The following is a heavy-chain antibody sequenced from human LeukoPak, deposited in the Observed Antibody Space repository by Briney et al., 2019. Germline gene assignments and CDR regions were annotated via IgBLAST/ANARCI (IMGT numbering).Heavy chain of an antibody. CDR1: GYTFTSYG. V-gene: IGHV1-18*01. D-gene: IGHD3-22*01. Sequence: ASVKVSCKASGYTFTSYGISWVRQAPGQGLEWMGWISAYNGNTNYAQKLQGRVTMTTDTSTSTAYMELRGLRSDDTAVYYCASRVGYYYDSSGYYLPPQFDYWGQGTLVTVSS. CDR3: ASRVGYYYDSSGYYLPPQFDY. CDR2: ISAYNGNT. J-gene: IGHJ4*02.